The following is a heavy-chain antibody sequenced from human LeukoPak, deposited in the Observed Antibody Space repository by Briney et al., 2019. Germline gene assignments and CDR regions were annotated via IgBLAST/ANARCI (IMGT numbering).Heavy chain of an antibody. CDR1: RYIITTYG. D-gene: IGHD6-19*01. CDR2: INPTGGST. J-gene: IGHJ5*02. V-gene: IGHV1-46*01. Sequence: ASVKVSCKASRYIITTYGITWVRQAPGQGLEWMGTINPTGGSTRYAQKFQGRVTMTRDMSTSTVYMELSSLRSEDTAVYYCARGGDSSGGILTAWGQGTLVTVSS. CDR3: ARGGDSSGGILTA.